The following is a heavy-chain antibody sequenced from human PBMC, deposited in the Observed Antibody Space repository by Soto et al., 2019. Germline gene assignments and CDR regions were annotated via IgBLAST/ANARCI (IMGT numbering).Heavy chain of an antibody. D-gene: IGHD6-13*01. J-gene: IGHJ4*02. CDR2: IDYEGTTT. CDR3: TRGPRPSSAGTGAY. CDR1: GFAFDSYW. V-gene: IGHV3-74*01. Sequence: PGGSLRLSCATSGFAFDSYWMHWVRQVPGEGPVWVARIDYEGTTTTYADSVKGRFTISRDNAKNTLYLQMNSLGVDDTALYYCTRGPRPSSAGTGAYWGQGTMVTVSS.